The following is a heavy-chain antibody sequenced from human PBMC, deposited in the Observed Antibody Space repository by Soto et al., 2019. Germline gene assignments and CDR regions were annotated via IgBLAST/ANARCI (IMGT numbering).Heavy chain of an antibody. Sequence: PGPALKISGEGCGYTFNSSWIGWVRQIPGKGLEWMGIIYPGNSDTKYRPSFQGQVTISVDKSISTAYLQWSSLKASDTAMYYCARQYCNRTNCNRSYYYYMDVWRKGTTVPVTS. CDR3: ARQYCNRTNCNRSYYYYMDV. CDR1: GYTFNSSW. V-gene: IGHV5-51*01. J-gene: IGHJ6*03. D-gene: IGHD2-2*01. CDR2: IYPGNSDT.